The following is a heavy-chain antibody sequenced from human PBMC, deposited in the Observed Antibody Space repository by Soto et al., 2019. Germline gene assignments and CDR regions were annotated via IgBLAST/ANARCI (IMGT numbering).Heavy chain of an antibody. Sequence: EVQLVESGGGLVKPWGSLRLSCTGSGFTFSNAWMSWVRQASGKGLEWVGRSKSKTDGGTTDYAAFVKGRFSISRDDSKNTLSLQMNSLRAEDTAIYYCLVRRGCYNGRDLHNWGQGTLVTVSS. CDR1: GFTFSNAW. V-gene: IGHV3-15*01. D-gene: IGHD2-15*01. J-gene: IGHJ4*02. CDR2: SKSKTDGGTT. CDR3: LVRRGCYNGRDLHN.